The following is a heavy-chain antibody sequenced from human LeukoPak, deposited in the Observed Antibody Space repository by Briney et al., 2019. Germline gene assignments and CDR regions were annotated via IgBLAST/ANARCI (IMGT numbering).Heavy chain of an antibody. V-gene: IGHV3-21*01. J-gene: IGHJ6*03. CDR2: ISSSSSYM. CDR3: ARDCERSYFPSGLPHSGYMDV. Sequence: GGSLRLSCAASGFTFSNYSMNWVRQAPGKGLEWVSSISSSSSYMYDSDSVKGRFTISRDNAKNSLYLLMNSLRAEDTAVYYCARDCERSYFPSGLPHSGYMDVWGKGTTVIVSS. D-gene: IGHD1-26*01. CDR1: GFTFSNYS.